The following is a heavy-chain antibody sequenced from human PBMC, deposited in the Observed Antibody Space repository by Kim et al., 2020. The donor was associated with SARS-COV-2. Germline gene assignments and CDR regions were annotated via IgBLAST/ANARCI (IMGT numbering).Heavy chain of an antibody. Sequence: ADSVKGRFTISRDTAKNSLYLQMNSLRAEDTAVYYCARVDSYDLYWYFDLWGRGTLVTVSS. CDR3: ARVDSYDLYWYFDL. V-gene: IGHV3-21*01. J-gene: IGHJ2*01. D-gene: IGHD5-18*01.